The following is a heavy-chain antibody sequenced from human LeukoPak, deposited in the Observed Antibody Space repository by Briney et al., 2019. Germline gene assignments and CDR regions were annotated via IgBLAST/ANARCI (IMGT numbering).Heavy chain of an antibody. CDR1: GGSFSGYY. CDR2: INHSGST. J-gene: IGHJ4*02. CDR3: ARWAYSSSWYGVRYFDY. D-gene: IGHD6-13*01. V-gene: IGHV4-34*01. Sequence: PSETLSLTCAVYGGSFSGYYWSWIRQPPGKGLEWIGEINHSGSTNYNPSLKSRATISVDTPKNQFSLKLSSVTAADTAVYYCARWAYSSSWYGVRYFDYWGQGTLVTVSS.